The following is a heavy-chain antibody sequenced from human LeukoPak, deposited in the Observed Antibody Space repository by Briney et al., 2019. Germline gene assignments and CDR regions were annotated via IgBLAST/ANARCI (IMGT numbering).Heavy chain of an antibody. V-gene: IGHV3-9*01. D-gene: IGHD1-26*01. Sequence: GGSLRLSCAASGFTFDDYAMHWVRQAPGKGLEWVSGISWNSGSIGYADSVKGRFTISRDNAKNSLYLQMNSLRAEDTALYYCAKDKREKSGERGQFDYWGQGTLVTVSS. J-gene: IGHJ4*02. CDR1: GFTFDDYA. CDR2: ISWNSGSI. CDR3: AKDKREKSGERGQFDY.